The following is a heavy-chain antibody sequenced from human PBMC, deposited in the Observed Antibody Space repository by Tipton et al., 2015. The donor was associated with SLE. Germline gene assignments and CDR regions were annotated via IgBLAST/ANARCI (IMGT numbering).Heavy chain of an antibody. CDR3: ARVGIPHWYGVGDY. Sequence: SLRLSCAASGFTISNIWMTWVRQAPGKGPEWVANINQDGSRKYYVDSVKGRFTISRDNAKNSLYLQMNNLKVDDTALYYCARVGIPHWYGVGDYWSPGTLVTVSS. CDR1: GFTISNIW. J-gene: IGHJ4*02. CDR2: INQDGSRK. V-gene: IGHV3-7*01. D-gene: IGHD2-21*01.